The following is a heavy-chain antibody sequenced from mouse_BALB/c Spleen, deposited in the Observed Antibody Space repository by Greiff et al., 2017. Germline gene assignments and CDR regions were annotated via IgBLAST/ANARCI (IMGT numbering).Heavy chain of an antibody. D-gene: IGHD3-1*01. V-gene: IGHV10-1*02. CDR2: IRSKSNNYAT. Sequence: EVHLVESGGGLVQPKGSLKLSCAASGFTFNTYALNWVRQAPGKGLEWVARIRSKSNNYATYYADSVKDRFTISRDDSQSMLYLQMNNLKTEDTAMYYCVWAWFAYWGQGTLVTVSA. CDR1: GFTFNTYA. CDR3: VWAWFAY. J-gene: IGHJ3*01.